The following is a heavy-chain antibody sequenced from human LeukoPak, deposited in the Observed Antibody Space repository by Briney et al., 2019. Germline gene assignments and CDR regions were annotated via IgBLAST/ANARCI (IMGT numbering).Heavy chain of an antibody. Sequence: GGSLRLSCAASGFTFSNAWMSWVRQAPGKGLEWVGRIKSKTDGGTTGYAAPVKGRFTISRDDSKNTLYLQMNSLKTEDTAVYYCTTDEAQLRYFDWVQLDYWGQGTLVTVSS. J-gene: IGHJ4*02. CDR1: GFTFSNAW. CDR2: IKSKTDGGTT. CDR3: TTDEAQLRYFDWVQLDY. V-gene: IGHV3-15*01. D-gene: IGHD3-9*01.